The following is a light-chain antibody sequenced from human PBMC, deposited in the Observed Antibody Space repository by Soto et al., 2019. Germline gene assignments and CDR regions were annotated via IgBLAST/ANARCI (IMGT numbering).Light chain of an antibody. CDR2: GAS. Sequence: EIVMTQSPATLSVSPGERASLSCRASQSVSSNLAWYQRKPGQAPRLLIFGASTRATGIPARFSGSGSGTVFALTISSLQSEDFAVYYCQQYHNWRTFGQGTKVDIK. CDR3: QQYHNWRT. CDR1: QSVSSN. J-gene: IGKJ1*01. V-gene: IGKV3-15*01.